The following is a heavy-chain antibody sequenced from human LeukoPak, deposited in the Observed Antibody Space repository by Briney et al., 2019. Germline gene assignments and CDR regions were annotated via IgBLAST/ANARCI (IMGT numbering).Heavy chain of an antibody. CDR2: IYHSGST. CDR1: GGPISSSNW. Sequence: SETLSLTCADSGGPISSSNWWSWVRQPPGKGLEWIGEIYHSGSTNYNPSLKSRVTISVDKSKNQFSLKLSSVTAADTAVYYCARDRRDYDFWSGYYHWFDPWGQGTLVTVSS. D-gene: IGHD3-3*01. J-gene: IGHJ5*02. V-gene: IGHV4-4*02. CDR3: ARDRRDYDFWSGYYHWFDP.